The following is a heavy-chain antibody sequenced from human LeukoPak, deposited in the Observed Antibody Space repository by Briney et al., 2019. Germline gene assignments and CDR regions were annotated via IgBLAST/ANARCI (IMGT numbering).Heavy chain of an antibody. Sequence: ASVKVSCKASGYTFTSYGISWVRQAPGQGLEWMGWINPNSGGTNYAQKFQGRVTMTRGTSISTAYMELSRLRSDDTAVYYCARSRPPMTRAFFDPWGQGTLVTVSS. CDR2: INPNSGGT. CDR3: ARSRPPMTRAFFDP. J-gene: IGHJ5*02. V-gene: IGHV1-2*02. CDR1: GYTFTSYG.